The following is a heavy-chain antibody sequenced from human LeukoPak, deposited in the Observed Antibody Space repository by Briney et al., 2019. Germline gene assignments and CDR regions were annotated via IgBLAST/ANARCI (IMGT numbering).Heavy chain of an antibody. J-gene: IGHJ4*02. CDR1: GYTFTSYY. Sequence: ASAKVSCKASGYTFTSYYMRWVRQAPGQGLEWMGIINPSGGSTSYAQKFQGRVTMTRDTSTSTVYMELSSLRSEDTAVYYCARQPAAGYYDSSGYPGDYWGQGTLVTVSS. CDR3: ARQPAAGYYDSSGYPGDY. V-gene: IGHV1-46*01. D-gene: IGHD3-22*01. CDR2: INPSGGST.